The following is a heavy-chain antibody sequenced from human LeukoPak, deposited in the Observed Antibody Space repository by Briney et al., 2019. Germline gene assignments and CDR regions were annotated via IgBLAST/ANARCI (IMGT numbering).Heavy chain of an antibody. V-gene: IGHV3-23*01. D-gene: IGHD3-22*01. CDR2: ISGSGGST. Sequence: GGSLRLSCAASGFTFSSYAMSWVRQAPGKGLEWVSAISGSGGSTYYADSVKGRLTISRDNSKNTLYLQMNSLRAEDTAVYYCASGERYDSSGTNYYYYGMDVWGQGTTVTVSS. CDR3: ASGERYDSSGTNYYYYGMDV. J-gene: IGHJ6*02. CDR1: GFTFSSYA.